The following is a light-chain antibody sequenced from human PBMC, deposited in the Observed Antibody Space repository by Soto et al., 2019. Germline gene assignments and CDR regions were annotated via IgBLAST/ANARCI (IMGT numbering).Light chain of an antibody. Sequence: EIVLTQSPGTLSLSPGERATLSCRASQIIAGSYLAWYQQKPGQAPRLLIFAASARAAGIPDRFSGSGSGTDFTLTISRLEPEDFAVYYCQQYGSAPLTFGGGTKVEIK. CDR3: QQYGSAPLT. V-gene: IGKV3-20*01. CDR2: AAS. J-gene: IGKJ4*01. CDR1: QIIAGSY.